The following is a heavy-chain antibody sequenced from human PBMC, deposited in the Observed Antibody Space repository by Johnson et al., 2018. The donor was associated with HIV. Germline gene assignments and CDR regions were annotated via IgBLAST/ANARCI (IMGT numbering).Heavy chain of an antibody. CDR1: GFTLSRYD. V-gene: IGHV3-13*01. J-gene: IGHJ3*02. CDR2: IGTSGDT. Sequence: VQLVESGGGLVQPGGSLRLSCAASGFTLSRYDMHWVRQPTGKGLEWVSGIGTSGDTYSGSVKGRFTVSRENAKNFLYLQMNSLRAGDTAVYYCAKERHLVRAFDIWGQGTMVTVSS. D-gene: IGHD6-6*01. CDR3: AKERHLVRAFDI.